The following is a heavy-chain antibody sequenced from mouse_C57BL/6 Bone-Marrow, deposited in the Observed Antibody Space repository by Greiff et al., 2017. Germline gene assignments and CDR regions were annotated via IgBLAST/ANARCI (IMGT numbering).Heavy chain of an antibody. CDR2: INPSSGYT. J-gene: IGHJ3*01. Sequence: VQLKESGAELAKPGASVKLSCKASGYTFTSYWMHWVKQRPGQGLEWIGYINPSSGYTKYNQKFKDKATLTADKSSSTAYRQLSSLTYEDSAVYYCARPIDYDYDGFAYWGQGTRVTVSA. CDR3: ARPIDYDYDGFAY. D-gene: IGHD2-4*01. CDR1: GYTFTSYW. V-gene: IGHV1-7*01.